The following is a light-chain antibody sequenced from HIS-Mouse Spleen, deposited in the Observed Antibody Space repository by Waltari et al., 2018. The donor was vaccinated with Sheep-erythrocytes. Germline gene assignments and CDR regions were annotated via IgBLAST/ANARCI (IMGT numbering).Light chain of an antibody. Sequence: QSALTQPRSVSGSPGQSVTISCTGPSIDVGGYNYVSGYQQPPGKAPKLMIYDVSKRPSGVPDRFSGSKSGNTASLTISGLQAEDEADYYCCSYAGSYNYVFGTGTKVTVL. J-gene: IGLJ1*01. CDR3: CSYAGSYNYV. CDR1: SIDVGGYNY. CDR2: DVS. V-gene: IGLV2-11*01.